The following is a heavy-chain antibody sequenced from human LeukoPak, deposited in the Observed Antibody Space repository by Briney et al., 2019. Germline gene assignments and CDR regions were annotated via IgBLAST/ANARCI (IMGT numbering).Heavy chain of an antibody. CDR2: IYYSGST. Sequence: KPSETLSLTCTVSGGSISSYYWSWIRQPPGKGLKWIGYIYYSGSTNYNPSLKSRVTISVDTSKNQFSLKLSSVTAADTAVYYCARGGGNYYPYYFDFWGQGTLVTVSS. CDR3: ARGGGNYYPYYFDF. V-gene: IGHV4-59*01. CDR1: GGSISSYY. D-gene: IGHD1-26*01. J-gene: IGHJ4*02.